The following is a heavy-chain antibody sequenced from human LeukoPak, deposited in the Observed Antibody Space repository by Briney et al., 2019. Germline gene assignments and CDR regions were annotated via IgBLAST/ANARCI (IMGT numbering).Heavy chain of an antibody. CDR1: GFTFSSYS. CDR2: ISSSSSYI. Sequence: GGSLRLSWAASGFTFSSYSMNLGRQAPGEGLGWVSSISSSSSYIYYADSVKGRFTISRDNAKNSLYLQMNSLRAEDTAVYYCAREPDYYGSGSPPDYWGQGTLVTVSS. V-gene: IGHV3-21*01. D-gene: IGHD3-10*01. CDR3: AREPDYYGSGSPPDY. J-gene: IGHJ4*02.